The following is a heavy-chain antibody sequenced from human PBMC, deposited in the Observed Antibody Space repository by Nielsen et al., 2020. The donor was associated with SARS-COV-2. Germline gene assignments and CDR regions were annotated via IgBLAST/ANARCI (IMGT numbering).Heavy chain of an antibody. D-gene: IGHD4-17*01. V-gene: IGHV3-21*01. CDR3: ARGTNYGDSYFDY. CDR2: ISGSSSYI. CDR1: GFSFGTHG. J-gene: IGHJ4*02. Sequence: GESLKISCAASGFSFGTHGMNWVRQTPGKGLEWVSSISGSSSYIYYADSVKGRFTISRDNAKNSLYLQINGLRAEDTAVYYCARGTNYGDSYFDYWGQGTLVTVSS.